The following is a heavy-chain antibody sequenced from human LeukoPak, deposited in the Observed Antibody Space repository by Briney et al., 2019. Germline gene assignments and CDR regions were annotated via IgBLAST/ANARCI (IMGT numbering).Heavy chain of an antibody. D-gene: IGHD5-18*01. CDR2: IYYSGST. Sequence: SETLSLTCTVSGGSISSHYWSWIRQPPGKGLEWIGYIYYSGSTNYNPSLKSRVTISVDTSKNQFSLKLSSVTAADTAVYYCAREGMGYSYGYDYWGRGTLVTVSS. CDR3: AREGMGYSYGYDY. J-gene: IGHJ4*02. CDR1: GGSISSHY. V-gene: IGHV4-59*11.